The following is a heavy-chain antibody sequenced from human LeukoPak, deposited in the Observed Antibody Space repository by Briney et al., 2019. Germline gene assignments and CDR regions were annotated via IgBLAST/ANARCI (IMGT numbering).Heavy chain of an antibody. CDR3: ARDLSGYFHLNWFDP. Sequence: SGPTLVKPSETLSLTCTVSGGSISSYYWSWIRQPPGKGLEWIGYIYYSGSTNYNPSLKSRVTISVDTSKNQFSLKLSSVTAADTAVYYCARDLSGYFHLNWFDPWGQGTLVTVSS. CDR1: GGSISSYY. V-gene: IGHV4-59*01. CDR2: IYYSGST. J-gene: IGHJ5*02. D-gene: IGHD3-10*01.